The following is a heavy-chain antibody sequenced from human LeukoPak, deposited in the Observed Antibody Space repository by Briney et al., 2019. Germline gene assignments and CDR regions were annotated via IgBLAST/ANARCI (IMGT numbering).Heavy chain of an antibody. D-gene: IGHD3-3*01. CDR3: AKDDEGYY. V-gene: IGHV3-74*01. J-gene: IGHJ4*02. CDR1: GFTFRDYW. CDR2: IYGDGSGT. Sequence: GGSPRLSCVVSGFTFRDYWMHWVRQAPGKGLVWVSRIYGDGSGTAYADSVKGRFTISRDNAKNTLYLQVNSLRAEDTAVYYCAKDDEGYYWGQGILVTVSS.